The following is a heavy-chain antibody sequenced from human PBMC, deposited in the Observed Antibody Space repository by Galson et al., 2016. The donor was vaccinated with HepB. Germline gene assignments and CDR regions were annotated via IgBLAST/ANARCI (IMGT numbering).Heavy chain of an antibody. CDR3: ARDQGATIPGYYYYGMDV. J-gene: IGHJ6*02. Sequence: SLRLSCAASGFTFSSNAMSWVRQAPVKGLEWVSAISGSGGSTYYADSVKGRFTISRDNAKNSLYLQMNSLRDEDTAVYYCARDQGATIPGYYYYGMDVWGQGTTVTVSS. CDR2: ISGSGGST. V-gene: IGHV3-23*01. CDR1: GFTFSSNA. D-gene: IGHD5-12*01.